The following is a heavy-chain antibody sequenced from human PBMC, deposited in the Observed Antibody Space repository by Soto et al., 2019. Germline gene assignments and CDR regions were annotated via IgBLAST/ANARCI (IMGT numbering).Heavy chain of an antibody. J-gene: IGHJ5*02. V-gene: IGHV4-39*01. CDR2: IHYTGSI. D-gene: IGHD3-10*02. CDR1: GASISSTSYY. CDR3: ARHSHMLNNLFDP. Sequence: QLQESGPGLVKPSETLSLTCSVSGASISSTSYYWGWIRQTPGKGLQWIGSIHYTGSIDYSPSLKGRVSMSVDTSKNELSLRLNSVTAADTAVYYCARHSHMLNNLFDPWGQGALVTVSS.